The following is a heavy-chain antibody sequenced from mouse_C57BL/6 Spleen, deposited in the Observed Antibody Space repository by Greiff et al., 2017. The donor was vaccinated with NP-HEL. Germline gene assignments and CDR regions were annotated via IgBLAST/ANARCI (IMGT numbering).Heavy chain of an antibody. V-gene: IGHV1-47*01. J-gene: IGHJ2*01. D-gene: IGHD1-1*01. CDR1: GYTFTTYP. CDR3: ARGGRDYYGSPPFDY. Sequence: QVQLKESGAELVKPGASVKMSCKASGYTFTTYPIEWMKQNHGKSLEWIGNFHPYNDDTKYNEKFKGKATLTVEKSSSTVYLELSRLTSDDSAVYYCARGGRDYYGSPPFDYWGQGTTLTVSS. CDR2: FHPYNDDT.